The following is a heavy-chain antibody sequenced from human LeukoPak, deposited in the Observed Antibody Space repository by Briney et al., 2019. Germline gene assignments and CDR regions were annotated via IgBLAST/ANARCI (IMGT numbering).Heavy chain of an antibody. J-gene: IGHJ6*03. CDR3: ARGPEEPAVYYHYYMDV. V-gene: IGHV3-21*01. CDR1: GFTFSSYS. Sequence: GGSLRLSCAASGFTFSSYSMNWVRQAPGKGREWVSSISSSSSYIYYADSVKGRFPISRDNAKNSLYLQMNSLRAEDTAVYYCARGPEEPAVYYHYYMDVWGKGTTVTVSS. CDR2: ISSSSSYI. D-gene: IGHD2-2*01.